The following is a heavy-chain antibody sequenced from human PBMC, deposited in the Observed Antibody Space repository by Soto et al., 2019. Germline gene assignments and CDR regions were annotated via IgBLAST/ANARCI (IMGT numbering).Heavy chain of an antibody. CDR1: GGSFSGYY. J-gene: IGHJ3*02. CDR2: INHSGST. V-gene: IGHV4-34*01. D-gene: IGHD2-2*01. CDR3: ARGRYCSSTSCYVQSGAFDI. Sequence: SETLSLTCAVYGGSFSGYYWSWIRQPPGKGLEWIVEINHSGSTNYNPSLKSRVTISVDTSKNQFSLKLSSVTAADTAVYYCARGRYCSSTSCYVQSGAFDIWGQGTMVTVSS.